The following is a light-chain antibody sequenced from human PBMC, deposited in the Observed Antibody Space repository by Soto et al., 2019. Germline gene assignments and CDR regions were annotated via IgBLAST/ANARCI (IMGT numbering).Light chain of an antibody. CDR2: GAS. Sequence: EIVLTQSPGTLSLSPGERATLSCRASQSVSSSYSAWYQQKPGQAPRLLIYGASGRATGIPDRFSGSGSGTDFTLTISRLEPEDFAVYYCQQYGSSPSLTFGPGTKVDIK. V-gene: IGKV3-20*01. CDR3: QQYGSSPSLT. CDR1: QSVSSSY. J-gene: IGKJ3*01.